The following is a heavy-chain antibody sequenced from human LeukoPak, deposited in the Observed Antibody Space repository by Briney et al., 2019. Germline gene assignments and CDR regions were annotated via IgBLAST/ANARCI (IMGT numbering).Heavy chain of an antibody. V-gene: IGHV1-8*01. CDR3: ARVLAAAGGAFDI. D-gene: IGHD6-13*01. J-gene: IGHJ3*02. CDR2: MNPNSGNT. CDR1: GYTFTSYD. Sequence: GASVKVSCKASGYTFTSYDINWVRQATGQGLEWMGWMNPNSGNTGYAQKFQGRVTMTRNTSISTAYMELSSLRSDDTAVYYCARVLAAAGGAFDIWGQGTMVTVSS.